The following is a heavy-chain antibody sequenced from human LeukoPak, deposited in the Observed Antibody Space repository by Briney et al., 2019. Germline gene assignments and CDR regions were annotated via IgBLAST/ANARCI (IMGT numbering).Heavy chain of an antibody. Sequence: GGSLRLSCAASGFTFSSYAMHWVRQAPGKGLEWVAVISYDGSNIYYADSVKGRFTISRDNSKNTLYLQMNSLRAEDTAVYYCARPLHTVTWGCMDVWGQGTTVTVSS. D-gene: IGHD4-17*01. V-gene: IGHV3-30-3*01. J-gene: IGHJ6*02. CDR3: ARPLHTVTWGCMDV. CDR1: GFTFSSYA. CDR2: ISYDGSNI.